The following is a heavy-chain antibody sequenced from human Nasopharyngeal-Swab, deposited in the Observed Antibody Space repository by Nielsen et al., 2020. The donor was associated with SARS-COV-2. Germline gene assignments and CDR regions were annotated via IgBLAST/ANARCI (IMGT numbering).Heavy chain of an antibody. D-gene: IGHD5-12*01. CDR1: GGSFSGYY. Sequence: SETLSLTCAVYGGSFSGYYWSWIRQPPGKGLEWIGEINHSGSTNYNPSLKSRVTISADTSKNQFSLRLISVTAADTAVYYCARASDCEYSGHATYGMDVWGQGTTVTVSS. V-gene: IGHV4-34*01. CDR3: ARASDCEYSGHATYGMDV. CDR2: INHSGST. J-gene: IGHJ6*02.